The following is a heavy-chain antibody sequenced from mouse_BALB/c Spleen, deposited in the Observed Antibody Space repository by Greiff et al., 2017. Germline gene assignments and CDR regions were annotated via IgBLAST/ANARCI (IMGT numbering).Heavy chain of an antibody. Sequence: VQLQQSGAELVKPGASVKLSCTASGFNFKDTYMHWVKQRPEQGLEWIGRIDPANGNTKYDPKFQGKATITADTSSNTAYLQLSSLTSEDTAVYCCASVDYDEGYWGQGTTLTVSS. D-gene: IGHD2-4*01. CDR2: IDPANGNT. CDR3: ASVDYDEGY. CDR1: GFNFKDTY. J-gene: IGHJ2*01. V-gene: IGHV14-3*02.